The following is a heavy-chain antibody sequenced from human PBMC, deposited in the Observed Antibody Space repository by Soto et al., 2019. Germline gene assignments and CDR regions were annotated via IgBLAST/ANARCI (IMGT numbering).Heavy chain of an antibody. CDR1: GFTFSNYA. V-gene: IGHV3-23*01. J-gene: IGHJ4*02. Sequence: EVQLLESGGGLVQPGGFLRLSCAASGFTFSNYAMSWVRQAPGKGLEWVSGISDSGGRTNYADSVKGRFTISRDNSKNTVHLQMSSLRAEDTAVYYCAGDWNGDKYFDYWDQGTLVTVSS. D-gene: IGHD2-21*01. CDR2: ISDSGGRT. CDR3: AGDWNGDKYFDY.